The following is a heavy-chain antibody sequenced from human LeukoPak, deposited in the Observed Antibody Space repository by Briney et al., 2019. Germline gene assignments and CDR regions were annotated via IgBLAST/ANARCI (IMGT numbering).Heavy chain of an antibody. CDR1: GFAFINYA. J-gene: IGHJ3*02. CDR2: IWYDGGNR. CDR3: AREADCRDGSRYRGAFDI. V-gene: IGHV3-33*01. Sequence: GGSLRLSCAASGFAFINYAMHWVRQAPGKGLEWVAVIWYDGGNRYYADSVKGRFTISRDTSENTLYLQMNSLRAEDTAVYYCAREADCRDGSRYRGAFDIWGQGTMITVSS. D-gene: IGHD2-15*01.